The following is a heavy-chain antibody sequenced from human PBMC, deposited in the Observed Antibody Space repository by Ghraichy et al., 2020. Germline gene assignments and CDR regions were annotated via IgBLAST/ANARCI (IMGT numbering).Heavy chain of an antibody. D-gene: IGHD4-23*01. J-gene: IGHJ4*02. V-gene: IGHV3-53*01. CDR1: GFTVSSNY. CDR2: IYSGGST. Sequence: GGSLRLSCAASGFTVSSNYMSWVRQAPGKGLEWVSVIYSGGSTYYADSVKGRFTISRDNSKNTLYLQMNSLRAEDTAVYYCATAPRGNSGGAFDYWGQGTLVTVSS. CDR3: ATAPRGNSGGAFDY.